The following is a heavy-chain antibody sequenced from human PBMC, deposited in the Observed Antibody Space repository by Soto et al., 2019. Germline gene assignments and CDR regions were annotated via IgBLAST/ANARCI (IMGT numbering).Heavy chain of an antibody. CDR3: TRDGQRGYDMDV. D-gene: IGHD3-10*01. J-gene: IGHJ6*02. CDR1: EFTVSSNY. CDR2: IYSGGST. V-gene: IGHV3-66*01. Sequence: GGSLRLSCAASEFTVSSNYMTWVRQAPGKGLEWVSVIYSGGSTYYADSVKGRFTISRDDAKNSLYLQMSSLKVEDTAIYYCTRDGQRGYDMDVWGQGTTVTVSS.